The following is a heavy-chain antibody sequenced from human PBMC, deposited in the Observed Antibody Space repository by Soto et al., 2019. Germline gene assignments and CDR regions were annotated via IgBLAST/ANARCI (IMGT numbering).Heavy chain of an antibody. V-gene: IGHV2-5*02. J-gene: IGHJ3*02. Sequence: QTTLKESGHTLVKPTQTLTLTCMFSGFSLTTSGVGVGWIRQPPGKALEWLALIYWDDDKRSRPSLKSRLTIPTEASKHRVVLTMTNMDPVDTATYYCAHSAPERSRVFDIWGQGTMVTVSS. CDR1: GFSLTTSGVG. CDR3: AHSAPERSRVFDI. CDR2: IYWDDDK.